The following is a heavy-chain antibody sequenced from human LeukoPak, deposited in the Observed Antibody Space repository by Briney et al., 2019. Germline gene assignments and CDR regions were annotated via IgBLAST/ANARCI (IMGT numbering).Heavy chain of an antibody. CDR3: ARDSYNDNAGVRWFDP. V-gene: IGHV3-66*01. J-gene: IGHJ5*02. CDR2: IYRGGDT. CDR1: GFSVSDNY. Sequence: GGSLRLSCAASGFSVSDNYMSWVRQAPGKGLEWVAVIYRGGDTYYADSVRGRITISRANSKNTLYLEMNSLRAEDTAVYYCARDSYNDNAGVRWFDPWGQGTLVTVSS. D-gene: IGHD1-1*01.